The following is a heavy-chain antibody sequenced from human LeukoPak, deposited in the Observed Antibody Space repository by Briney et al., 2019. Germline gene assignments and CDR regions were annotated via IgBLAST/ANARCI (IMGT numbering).Heavy chain of an antibody. Sequence: ASVKVSCKASGYTFTSYGISWVRQAPGQGLEWMGIINPSGGSTSYAQKFQGRVTMTRDTSTSTVYMELSSLRSEDTAVYYCARGDSSSSWPLFYYFDYWGQGTLVTVSS. CDR3: ARGDSSSSWPLFYYFDY. D-gene: IGHD6-13*01. V-gene: IGHV1-46*01. CDR1: GYTFTSYG. J-gene: IGHJ4*02. CDR2: INPSGGST.